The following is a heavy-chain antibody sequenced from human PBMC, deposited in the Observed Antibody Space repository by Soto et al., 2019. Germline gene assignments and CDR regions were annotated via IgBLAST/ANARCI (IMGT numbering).Heavy chain of an antibody. V-gene: IGHV1-69*13. CDR1: GGTFSSYA. CDR3: AREARGIAARRGHFGY. Sequence: SVKVSCKASGGTFSSYAISWVRQAPGQGLEWMGGIIPIFGTANYAQKFQGRVTITADASTSTDYMELSSLRSEDTAVYYCAREARGIAARRGHFGYCGPGTLVTVSS. J-gene: IGHJ4*02. CDR2: IIPIFGTA. D-gene: IGHD6-6*01.